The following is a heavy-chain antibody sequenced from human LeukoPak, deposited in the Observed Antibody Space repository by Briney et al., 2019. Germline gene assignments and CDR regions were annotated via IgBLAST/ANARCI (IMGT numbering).Heavy chain of an antibody. J-gene: IGHJ4*02. CDR2: ITRGGGT. CDR3: VRGITTPDC. D-gene: IGHD3-3*01. V-gene: IGHV3-23*01. CDR1: GFTFSSYA. Sequence: GGSLRLSCAASGFTFSSYAMTWVRQAPGKGLEWVSGITRGGGTYYADSVKGRFTISRDNSKNTLYLQMSSLRAEDTAVYYCVRGITTPDCWRQGTLVTVSS.